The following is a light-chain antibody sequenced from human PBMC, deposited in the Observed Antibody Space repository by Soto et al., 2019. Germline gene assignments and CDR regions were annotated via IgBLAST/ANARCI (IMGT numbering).Light chain of an antibody. CDR2: STN. Sequence: QTVVTQEPSFSVSPGGTVTLTCGLSSGSVSTRYYASWYQQTPGQVPRTLIYSTNSRSSGVPDRFSGSILGNKAALTITGAQADDESEYYCLLYMGSGIFLFGGGTKLTVI. CDR3: LLYMGSGIFL. CDR1: SGSVSTRYY. V-gene: IGLV8-61*01. J-gene: IGLJ2*01.